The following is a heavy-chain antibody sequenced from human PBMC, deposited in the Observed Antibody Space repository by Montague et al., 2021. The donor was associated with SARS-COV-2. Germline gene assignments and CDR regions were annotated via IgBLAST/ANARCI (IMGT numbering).Heavy chain of an antibody. D-gene: IGHD3-22*01. Sequence: SETLSLTCAVYDGSFSDYSWTWIRQHPGKGLEWIGEINHRGSTNYNPSLKSRVTISVDTSKNQFSLKMTSVTAADTAVYYCARGRQHINMVVVVVTGGEYCFDFWGQGTLVAVSS. V-gene: IGHV4-34*01. CDR2: INHRGST. J-gene: IGHJ4*02. CDR1: DGSFSDYS. CDR3: ARGRQHINMVVVVVTGGEYCFDF.